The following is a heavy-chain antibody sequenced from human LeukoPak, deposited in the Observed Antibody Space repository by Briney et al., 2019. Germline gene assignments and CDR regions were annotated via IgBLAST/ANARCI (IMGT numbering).Heavy chain of an antibody. V-gene: IGHV1-18*01. CDR3: ARERWLNNWFDP. CDR1: GYTFTSYG. CDR2: ISGYNGNT. D-gene: IGHD6-19*01. J-gene: IGHJ5*02. Sequence: ASVKVSCKASGYTFTSYGISWVRQAPGQGLEWMGWISGYNGNTNYAQKLQGRVTMTTDTSTSTAYMELRSLRCDDTAVYYCARERWLNNWFDPWGQGTLVTVSS.